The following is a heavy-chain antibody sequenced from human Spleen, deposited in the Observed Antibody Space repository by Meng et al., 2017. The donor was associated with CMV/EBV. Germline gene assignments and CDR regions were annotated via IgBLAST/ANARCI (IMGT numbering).Heavy chain of an antibody. V-gene: IGHV4-59*01. Sequence: SETLSLTCTVSGGSISSYYWSWIRQPPGKGLEWIGYIYYSGSTNYNPSLKSRVTISVDTSKNQFSLKLSSVTAADTAVYYCARVLPGARYFDYWGQGTLVTVSS. D-gene: IGHD1-14*01. CDR2: IYYSGST. CDR1: GGSISSYY. J-gene: IGHJ4*02. CDR3: ARVLPGARYFDY.